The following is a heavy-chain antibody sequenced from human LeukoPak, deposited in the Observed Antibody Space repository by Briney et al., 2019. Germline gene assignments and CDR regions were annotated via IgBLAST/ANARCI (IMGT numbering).Heavy chain of an antibody. D-gene: IGHD3-10*01. J-gene: IGHJ4*02. V-gene: IGHV3-9*01. CDR1: GFTFDDYA. CDR2: ISWNSGSI. Sequence: GGSLRLSCTASGFTFDDYAMHWVPQAPGKGLEWVSGISWNSGSIGYADSVKGRFTISRDNAKNSLYLQMNSLRAEDTALYYCAKDFGDYWGQGTLVTVSS. CDR3: AKDFGDY.